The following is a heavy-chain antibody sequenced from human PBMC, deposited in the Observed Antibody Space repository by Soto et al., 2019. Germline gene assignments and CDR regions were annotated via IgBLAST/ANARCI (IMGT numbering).Heavy chain of an antibody. V-gene: IGHV1-69*12. Sequence: QVQLVQSGAEVKKPGSSVKVSCKASGATLNTFINYGITWVRQAPGQGLEWMGGIIPVFGTANYAQKFQGRVTISADXXXXXXXXXXXXXXXXXXXXXXXXXXXXXXXXVVMYDAFEIWGQGTMVTVS. J-gene: IGHJ3*02. D-gene: IGHD3-22*01. CDR2: IIPVFGTA. CDR1: GATLNTFINYG. CDR3: XXXXXXXXXVVMYDAFEI.